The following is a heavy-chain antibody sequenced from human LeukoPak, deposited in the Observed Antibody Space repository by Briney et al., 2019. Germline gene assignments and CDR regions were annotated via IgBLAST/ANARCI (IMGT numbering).Heavy chain of an antibody. D-gene: IGHD3-10*01. V-gene: IGHV4-59*01. CDR2: VYYTGNT. CDR1: GWSFSGYY. Sequence: SETLSLTCAVYGWSFSGYYWTWLRQTPGKGLEWIGYVYYTGNTNSNPSLGSQVTISADTSKDQFSLRLTSVTAADTAVYYCARSPYYYGSGDFFDYWGLGTLVTVSS. CDR3: ARSPYYYGSGDFFDY. J-gene: IGHJ4*02.